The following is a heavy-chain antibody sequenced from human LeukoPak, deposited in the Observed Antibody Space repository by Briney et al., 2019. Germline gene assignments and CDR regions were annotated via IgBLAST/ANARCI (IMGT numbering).Heavy chain of an antibody. CDR1: GLTFNNYA. CDR3: AKGVFGSGSYREYFEQ. J-gene: IGHJ1*01. CDR2: SSASGDSP. Sequence: PGGSLRLSCTASGLTFNNYAMSWVRQAPGKGLEWVSASSASGDSPYYADSVKGRFTISRDNSKNTLDLQMNSPRVEDTAVYYCAKGVFGSGSYREYFEQWGQGTLVTVSS. D-gene: IGHD3-10*01. V-gene: IGHV3-23*01.